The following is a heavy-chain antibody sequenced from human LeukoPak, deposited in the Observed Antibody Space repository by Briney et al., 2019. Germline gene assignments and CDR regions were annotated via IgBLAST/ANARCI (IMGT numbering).Heavy chain of an antibody. D-gene: IGHD1-14*01. CDR2: IYPGDSDT. J-gene: IGHJ4*02. Sequence: GESLKISCEGSGYSFTSYWIGWVRQMPGKGLEWMGIIYPGDSDTRYSPSFRGQVTISADKSISTAYLQWSSLKASDTAMYYCARSANRRRLDYWGQGTLVTVSS. CDR1: GYSFTSYW. CDR3: ARSANRRRLDY. V-gene: IGHV5-51*01.